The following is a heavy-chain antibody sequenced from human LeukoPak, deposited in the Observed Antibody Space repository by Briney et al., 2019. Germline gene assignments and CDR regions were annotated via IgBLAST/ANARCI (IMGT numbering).Heavy chain of an antibody. CDR2: ISGYNGNT. J-gene: IGHJ4*02. Sequence: GASVMVSCETSGYTFTNHGISWVRQAPGQGLEWMGWISGYNGNTNYVQKFRGRVTMTTDTSTSTAYMELRSLSSDDTALYYCARDLSLGRHDDGEPFDYWGQGTLVTVSS. D-gene: IGHD4-17*01. CDR3: ARDLSLGRHDDGEPFDY. V-gene: IGHV1-18*01. CDR1: GYTFTNHG.